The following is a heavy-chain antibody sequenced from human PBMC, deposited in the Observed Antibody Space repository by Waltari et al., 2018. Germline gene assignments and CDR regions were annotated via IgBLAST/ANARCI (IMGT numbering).Heavy chain of an antibody. CDR2: INPNTGTP. Sequence: QVQLVQSGSELKKPGASVKVSCKASGYPFRCSSMNWIRPAPGQRPEWMGWINPNTGTPMYAQGFTGRFVFSLDTSVSTAYLQINSLKAEDTALYYCARVNYDYVGGTYLYSGFDSWGQGTLVTVSS. CDR3: ARVNYDYVGGTYLYSGFDS. CDR1: GYPFRCSS. D-gene: IGHD3-16*02. V-gene: IGHV7-4-1*02. J-gene: IGHJ4*02.